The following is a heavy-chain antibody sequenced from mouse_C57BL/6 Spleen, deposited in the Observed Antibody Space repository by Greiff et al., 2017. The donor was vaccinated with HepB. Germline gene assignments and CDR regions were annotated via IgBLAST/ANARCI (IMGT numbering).Heavy chain of an antibody. J-gene: IGHJ2*01. Sequence: VQLQQSDAELVKPGASVKISCKVSGYTFTDHTIHWMKQRPEQGLEWIGYIYPRDGSTKYNEKFKGKATLTADKSSSTAYMQLNSLPSEDSAVYFCVTPRASWDGGGYFDYWGQGTTLTVSS. V-gene: IGHV1-78*01. D-gene: IGHD4-1*01. CDR2: IYPRDGST. CDR3: VTPRASWDGGGYFDY. CDR1: GYTFTDHT.